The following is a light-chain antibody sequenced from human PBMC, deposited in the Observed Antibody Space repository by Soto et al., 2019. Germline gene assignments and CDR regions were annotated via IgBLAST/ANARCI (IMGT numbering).Light chain of an antibody. CDR3: QQFNDYPWT. CDR2: HAP. J-gene: IGKJ1*01. V-gene: IGKV1-5*01. Sequence: DIQMTQSPYTLSASVGDTVTITCRASQSISNWLAWYQQKPGKAPKSLIYHAPNLERGVPSRFSGSGSGTEFTLTISSLQPDDFATYYCQQFNDYPWTFGQGTRVEIK. CDR1: QSISNW.